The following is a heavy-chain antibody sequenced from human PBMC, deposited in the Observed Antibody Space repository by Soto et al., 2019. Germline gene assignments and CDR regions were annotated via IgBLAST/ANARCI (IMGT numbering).Heavy chain of an antibody. J-gene: IGHJ6*01. CDR1: GGNSRGGGYY. Sequence: LTSTVAGGNSRGGGYYWSMIRQPPGKGLEWIGNIYYSGNTYYNPSLKSRLIISIDTSKNQFSLKVGYVTAAVTAVYDCASSWLYVLDFLGQGTTVTVSS. D-gene: IGHD5-12*01. CDR2: IYYSGNT. V-gene: IGHV4-30-4*01. CDR3: ASSWLYVLDF.